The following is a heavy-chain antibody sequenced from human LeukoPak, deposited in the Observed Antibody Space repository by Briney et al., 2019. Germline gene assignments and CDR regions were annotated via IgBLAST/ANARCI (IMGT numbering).Heavy chain of an antibody. CDR2: IKQDGSEK. CDR3: TREAAAGIDY. D-gene: IGHD6-13*01. J-gene: IGHJ4*02. CDR1: GFTFSTYW. Sequence: GGSLRLSCAASGFTFSTYWMSWVRQPPGKGLEWVANIKQDGSEKYYLDSVKGRFTISRDNAKNSLYLQMNSLRAEDTAVYFCTREAAAGIDYWGQGTLVTVSS. V-gene: IGHV3-7*01.